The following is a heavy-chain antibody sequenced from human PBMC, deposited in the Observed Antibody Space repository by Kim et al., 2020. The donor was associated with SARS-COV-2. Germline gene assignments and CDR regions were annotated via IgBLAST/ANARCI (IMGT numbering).Heavy chain of an antibody. V-gene: IGHV3-15*01. D-gene: IGHD3-16*02. J-gene: IGHJ4*02. CDR3: TTVDIWGTYRFDY. Sequence: AAPVEGRLRISRDDSKNTLYLQMNSLKNEDTAVYFCTTVDIWGTYRFDYWGQGTLVTVSS.